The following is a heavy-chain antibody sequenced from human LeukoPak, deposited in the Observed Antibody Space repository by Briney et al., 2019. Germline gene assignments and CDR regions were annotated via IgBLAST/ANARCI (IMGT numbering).Heavy chain of an antibody. CDR1: GYTFTSYG. J-gene: IGHJ4*02. CDR2: ISAYNGNT. Sequence: ASVKVSCKASGYTFTSYGISWVRQAPGQGLEWMGWISAYNGNTNYAQKLQGRVTMTTDTSTSTAYMELRSLRSDDTAVYYCARGLSGCQISYAFDYWGQGTLVTVSS. V-gene: IGHV1-18*01. D-gene: IGHD1-26*01. CDR3: ARGLSGCQISYAFDY.